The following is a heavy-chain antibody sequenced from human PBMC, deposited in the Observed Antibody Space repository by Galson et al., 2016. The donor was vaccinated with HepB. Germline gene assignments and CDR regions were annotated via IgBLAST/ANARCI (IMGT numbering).Heavy chain of an antibody. V-gene: IGHV3-33*01. Sequence: SLRLSCAASGFVFSAYGMHWVRQAPGKGLQWVGVIWHDGEKTHYADSVKGRFTISRDNTQNMLFLQMDGLRVEDTGVYYCLRDEVGAWFLDGVGVWGQGTTVTVSS. CDR1: GFVFSAYG. J-gene: IGHJ6*02. D-gene: IGHD1-26*01. CDR3: LRDEVGAWFLDGVGV. CDR2: IWHDGEKT.